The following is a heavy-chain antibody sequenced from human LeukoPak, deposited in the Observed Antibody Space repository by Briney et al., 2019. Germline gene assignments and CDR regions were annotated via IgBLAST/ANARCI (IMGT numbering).Heavy chain of an antibody. J-gene: IGHJ5*01. CDR2: MYTGGTT. Sequence: GGSLRLSCAASGFTVSGTHMSWVRQAPGKGLEWVSAMYTGGTTYYADSVTGRFTVSRDTSRNTLFLHMDSLRAEDTAVYYCAKDEVTSGGGLASWGQGTLVIDSS. CDR3: AKDEVTSGGGLAS. D-gene: IGHD2-21*02. V-gene: IGHV3-53*01. CDR1: GFTVSGTH.